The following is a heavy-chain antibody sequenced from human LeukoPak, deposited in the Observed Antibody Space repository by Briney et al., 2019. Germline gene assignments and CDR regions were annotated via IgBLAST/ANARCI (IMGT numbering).Heavy chain of an antibody. V-gene: IGHV1-2*02. CDR1: GYTFTGYY. CDR3: SRDLEDGGSYLGDY. Sequence: ASVKVSCKASGYTFTGYYIHWVRQAPGQGLEWMGWISPNSGGTNYAQKFQGRVTMIRDTSISTAYMDLSRLTSDDTAVYYCSRDLEDGGSYLGDYWGQGTLVTVSS. CDR2: ISPNSGGT. D-gene: IGHD1-26*01. J-gene: IGHJ4*02.